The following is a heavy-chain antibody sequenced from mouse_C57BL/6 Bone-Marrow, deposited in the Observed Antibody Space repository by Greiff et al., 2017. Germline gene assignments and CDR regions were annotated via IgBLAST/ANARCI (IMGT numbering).Heavy chain of an antibody. CDR3: TTSSYGNLYFDY. Sequence: EVQLQQSGAELVRPGASVKLSCTASGFNIKDYYMHWVKQRPEQGLEWIGWIDPENGATEYAAKFQGKATITADPSSNTAYLQLSSLTSEDTAVYYCTTSSYGNLYFDYWGQGTTLTVSS. CDR1: GFNIKDYY. CDR2: IDPENGAT. V-gene: IGHV14-4*01. D-gene: IGHD2-1*01. J-gene: IGHJ2*01.